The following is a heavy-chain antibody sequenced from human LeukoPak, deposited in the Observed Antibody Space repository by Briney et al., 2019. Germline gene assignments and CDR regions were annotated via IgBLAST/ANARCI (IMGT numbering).Heavy chain of an antibody. CDR1: GGSISSYY. CDR2: IYYSGST. Sequence: SETLSLTCTVSGGSISSYYWSWIRQPPGKGLEWIGYIYYSGSTNYNPSLMSRVTISVDKSKNQFSLRMNSVTAADTAVYYCARDLPTLIPGFGPWGQGTLVTVSS. V-gene: IGHV4-59*01. J-gene: IGHJ5*02. CDR3: ARDLPTLIPGFGP.